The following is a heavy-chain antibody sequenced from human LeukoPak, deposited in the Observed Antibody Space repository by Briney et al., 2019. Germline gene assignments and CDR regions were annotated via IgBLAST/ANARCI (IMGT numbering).Heavy chain of an antibody. Sequence: PSETLSLTCAVSGYSISSGYYWGWIRQPPGKGLEWIGSIDHSGSTYYNPSLKSRVTISVDTSKNQFSLKLSSVTAADTAVYYCARDIPYYYDSSGYFDYWGQGARVTVSS. J-gene: IGHJ4*02. CDR2: IDHSGST. D-gene: IGHD3-22*01. V-gene: IGHV4-38-2*02. CDR3: ARDIPYYYDSSGYFDY. CDR1: GYSISSGYY.